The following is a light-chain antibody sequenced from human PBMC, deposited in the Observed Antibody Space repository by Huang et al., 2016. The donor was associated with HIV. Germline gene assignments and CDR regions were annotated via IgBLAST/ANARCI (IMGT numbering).Light chain of an antibody. CDR2: WAS. CDR3: QQYYTSPQT. Sequence: DIVMTQSPDSLAVSLGEAATLTCRSSQSVLSSATNKNYLAWFQQKSGQSPKLLLFWASTWEAGVPDRFSASGSGTHFTLTINNVKTEDVAIYYCQQYYTSPQTFGPGTRLEI. CDR1: QSVLSSATNKNY. V-gene: IGKV4-1*01. J-gene: IGKJ1*01.